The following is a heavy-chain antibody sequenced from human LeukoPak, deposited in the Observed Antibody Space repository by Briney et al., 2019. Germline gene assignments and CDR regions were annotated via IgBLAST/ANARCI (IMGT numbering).Heavy chain of an antibody. J-gene: IGHJ4*02. D-gene: IGHD3-3*01. V-gene: IGHV3-30*03. CDR1: GLTFSSYG. CDR2: ISYDGSNK. Sequence: GRSLRLSCAASGLTFSSYGVHWVRQAPGKGLEWVAVISYDGSNKYYADSVKGRFTISRDNSKNTLYLQMNSLRAEDTAVYYCARAEGSYYDFWSGYHPGYFDYWGQGTLVTVSS. CDR3: ARAEGSYYDFWSGYHPGYFDY.